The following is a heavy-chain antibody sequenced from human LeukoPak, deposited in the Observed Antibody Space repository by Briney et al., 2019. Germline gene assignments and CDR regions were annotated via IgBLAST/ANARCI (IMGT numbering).Heavy chain of an antibody. V-gene: IGHV4-59*12. Sequence: PSETLSLTCTVSGGSISSYYWSWIRQPPGKGLEWIGYIHYSGSTNYNPSLKSRVTISVDTSKNQFSLKLSSVTAADTAVYYCARDSYGSGSYNYWGQGTLVTVSS. CDR3: ARDSYGSGSYNY. D-gene: IGHD3-10*01. CDR1: GGSISSYY. J-gene: IGHJ4*02. CDR2: IHYSGST.